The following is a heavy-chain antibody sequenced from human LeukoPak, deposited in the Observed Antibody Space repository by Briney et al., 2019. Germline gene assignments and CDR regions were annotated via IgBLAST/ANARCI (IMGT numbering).Heavy chain of an antibody. J-gene: IGHJ4*02. CDR1: GGSISGYY. D-gene: IGHD4-17*01. CDR3: ARLIISGDYVFDY. V-gene: IGHV4-59*01. CDR2: IYHSGST. Sequence: SETLSLTCTVSGGSISGYYWSWIRQTPGKRLEWIGYIYHSGSTRYNPSLKSRVTISGDTSKNQISLKLSSVTAADTAVYYCARLIISGDYVFDYWGQGTLVTVSS.